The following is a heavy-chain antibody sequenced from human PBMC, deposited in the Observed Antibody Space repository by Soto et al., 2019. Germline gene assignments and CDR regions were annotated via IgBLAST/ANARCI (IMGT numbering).Heavy chain of an antibody. D-gene: IGHD2-8*01. J-gene: IGHJ4*02. CDR3: ARGPRVLTYYFDY. CDR1: GGSISSYY. V-gene: IGHV4-59*08. Sequence: SETLSLTCTVSGGSISSYYWSWIRQPPGKGLEWIGYIYYSGSTYYNPSLKSRVTISVDTSKNQFSLKLSSVTAADTAVYYCARGPRVLTYYFDYWGQGTLVTVSS. CDR2: IYYSGST.